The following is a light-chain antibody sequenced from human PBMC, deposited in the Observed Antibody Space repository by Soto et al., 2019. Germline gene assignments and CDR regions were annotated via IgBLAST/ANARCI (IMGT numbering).Light chain of an antibody. CDR2: GAS. J-gene: IGKJ5*01. Sequence: EIVMTQSPATLSVSPGESATLSCRASQSINRDLAWYEQKPGQTPRRVIYGASTWGTGVPPRFTGSGSGTEFTLTISNLQYEDFEVYYCQQYHSSPITFGQGTRLEIK. CDR1: QSINRD. V-gene: IGKV3D-15*01. CDR3: QQYHSSPIT.